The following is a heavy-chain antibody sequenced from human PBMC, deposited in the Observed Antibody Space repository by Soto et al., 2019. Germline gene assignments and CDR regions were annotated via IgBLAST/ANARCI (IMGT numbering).Heavy chain of an antibody. CDR3: AKDPGYSSSWYGDY. Sequence: EVQLLESGGGLVQPGGSLRLSCAASGFTFISYAMSWVRQAPGKGLEWVSAISGSGGSTYYADSVKGRFTISRDNSKNTLYLQMNSLRAEDTAVYYCAKDPGYSSSWYGDYWGQGTLVTVSS. CDR2: ISGSGGST. CDR1: GFTFISYA. D-gene: IGHD6-13*01. J-gene: IGHJ4*02. V-gene: IGHV3-23*01.